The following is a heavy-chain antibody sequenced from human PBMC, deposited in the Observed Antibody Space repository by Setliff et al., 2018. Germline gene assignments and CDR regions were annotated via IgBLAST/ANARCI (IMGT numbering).Heavy chain of an antibody. J-gene: IGHJ4*02. D-gene: IGHD3-9*01. V-gene: IGHV3-48*03. CDR2: ISSSGSTI. CDR3: ACPDILTGLYDY. Sequence: EGSLRLSCAASGFTFSSYEMNWVRQAPGKGLEWVSYISSSGSTIYYADSVKGRFTISRDNAKNSLYLQMNSLRAEDTAVYYCACPDILTGLYDYWGQGTLVTVSS. CDR1: GFTFSSYE.